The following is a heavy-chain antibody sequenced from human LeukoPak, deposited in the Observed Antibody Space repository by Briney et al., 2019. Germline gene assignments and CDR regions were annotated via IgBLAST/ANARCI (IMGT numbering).Heavy chain of an antibody. V-gene: IGHV3-23*01. J-gene: IGHJ3*02. CDR3: ARAESRDSSGYYPYDAFDI. CDR1: GFTFSSYA. Sequence: GGSLRLSCAASGFTFSSYAMSWVRQAPGKGLEWVSAISGSGGSTYYADSVKGRFTISRDNSKNTLYLQMNSLRAEDTAVYYCARAESRDSSGYYPYDAFDIWGQGTMVTVSS. D-gene: IGHD3-22*01. CDR2: ISGSGGST.